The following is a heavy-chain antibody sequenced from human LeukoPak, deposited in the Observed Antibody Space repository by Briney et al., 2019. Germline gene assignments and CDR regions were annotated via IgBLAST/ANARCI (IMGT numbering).Heavy chain of an antibody. V-gene: IGHV3-23*01. Sequence: GGSLRLSCAASGFTFSSYAMSWVRQAPGKGLEWVSAISGSGGSTYYADSVKGRFTISRDNSKNTLYLQMNSLRAEDTAVYYCAKGESNYDILASYGMDVWGQGTTVTVSS. CDR3: AKGESNYDILASYGMDV. CDR2: ISGSGGST. J-gene: IGHJ6*02. D-gene: IGHD3-9*01. CDR1: GFTFSSYA.